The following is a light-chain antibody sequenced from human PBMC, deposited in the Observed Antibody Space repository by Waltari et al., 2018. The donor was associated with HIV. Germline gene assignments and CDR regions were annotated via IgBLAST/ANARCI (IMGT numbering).Light chain of an antibody. CDR2: DAS. J-gene: IGKJ2*03. CDR3: QQYDNLPYS. Sequence: DTQMTQPPSSLSASIGDRVTITCQASQDITKYLNWYIQKPGKAPKLLIYDASRLEPGVPSRFSGSGSGAEFSFTISSLQPEDIGTYYCQQYDNLPYSFGQGTKVDIK. CDR1: QDITKY. V-gene: IGKV1-33*01.